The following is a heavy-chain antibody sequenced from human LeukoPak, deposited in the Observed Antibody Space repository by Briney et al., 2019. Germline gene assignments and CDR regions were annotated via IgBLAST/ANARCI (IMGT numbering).Heavy chain of an antibody. D-gene: IGHD5-18*01. CDR3: ARDANSAILDY. J-gene: IGHJ4*02. Sequence: SVKVSCKASGGTFSSYAISWVRQAPGQGLEWMGGIIPIFGTASYAQKFQGRVTITADESTSTAYMELSSLRSEDTAVYYCARDANSAILDYWGQGTLVTVSS. CDR2: IIPIFGTA. V-gene: IGHV1-69*13. CDR1: GGTFSSYA.